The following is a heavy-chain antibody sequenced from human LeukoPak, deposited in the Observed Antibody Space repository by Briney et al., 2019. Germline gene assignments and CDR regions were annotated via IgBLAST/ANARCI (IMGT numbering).Heavy chain of an antibody. D-gene: IGHD1-26*01. CDR3: ARFTKVGATTVGAFDI. CDR2: INTNTGNP. V-gene: IGHV7-4-1*02. Sequence: ASVKVSCKASGYTFTSYAMNWVRQAPGQGLEWMGWINTNTGNPTYAQGFTGRFVFSLDTSVSTAYLQISSLKAEDTAVYYCARFTKVGATTVGAFDIWGQGTMVTVSS. CDR1: GYTFTSYA. J-gene: IGHJ3*02.